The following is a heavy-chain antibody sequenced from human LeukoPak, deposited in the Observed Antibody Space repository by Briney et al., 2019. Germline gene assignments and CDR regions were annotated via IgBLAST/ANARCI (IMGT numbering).Heavy chain of an antibody. J-gene: IGHJ3*02. CDR1: GFTFSSYW. CDR3: ARSSGYYHDAFDI. Sequence: PGGSLRLSCAASGFTFSSYWMHWVRPAPGKGLVWVSRIKSDGSSTSYADSVKGRFTISRDNAKNTLYLQMNSLRAEDTAVYYCARSSGYYHDAFDIWGQRTMVTVSS. D-gene: IGHD3-22*01. V-gene: IGHV3-74*01. CDR2: IKSDGSST.